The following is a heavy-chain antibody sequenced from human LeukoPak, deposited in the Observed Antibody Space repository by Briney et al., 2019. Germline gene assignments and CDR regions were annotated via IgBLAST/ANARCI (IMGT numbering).Heavy chain of an antibody. Sequence: SETLSLTCTVSGGSISSSSYYWGWIRQPPGKGLEWIGSIYYSGSTYYNPSLKSRVTISVDTSKNQFSLKLSSVTAADTAVYYCARYGETPGIAVAGHYYFDYWGQGTLVTVSS. D-gene: IGHD6-19*01. J-gene: IGHJ4*02. CDR3: ARYGETPGIAVAGHYYFDY. CDR2: IYYSGST. CDR1: GGSISSSSYY. V-gene: IGHV4-39*07.